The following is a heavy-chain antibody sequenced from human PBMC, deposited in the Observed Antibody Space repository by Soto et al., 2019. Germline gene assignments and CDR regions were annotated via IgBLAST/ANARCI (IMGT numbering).Heavy chain of an antibody. V-gene: IGHV4-30-2*01. CDR2: IYHSGST. Sequence: PSENLSLTCAVSGCSIRSGGYSWSWIRQPPGKGLEWIGYIYHSGSTYYKPSLKIRVTISVDRSNNQFSLKLSSVTAADTAVYYCASSRGSPVPLGYWGQGTLVTVSS. CDR1: GCSIRSGGYS. CDR3: ASSRGSPVPLGY. J-gene: IGHJ4*02. D-gene: IGHD1-26*01.